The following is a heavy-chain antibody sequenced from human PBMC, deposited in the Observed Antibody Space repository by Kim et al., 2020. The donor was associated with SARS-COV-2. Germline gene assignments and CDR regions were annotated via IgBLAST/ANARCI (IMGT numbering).Heavy chain of an antibody. Sequence: YATSVKGRFIVSRENSKNALYLQMTSLKTEDTAVYYCARDTAAAMDVWGQGTTVTVSS. D-gene: IGHD6-25*01. CDR3: ARDTAAAMDV. V-gene: IGHV3-72*01. J-gene: IGHJ6*02.